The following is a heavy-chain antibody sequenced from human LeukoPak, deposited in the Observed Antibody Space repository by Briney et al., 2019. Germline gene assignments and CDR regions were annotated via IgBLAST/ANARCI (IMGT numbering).Heavy chain of an antibody. J-gene: IGHJ4*02. CDR3: VKFIRYFDWLYIDY. CDR2: ISSSSNYI. D-gene: IGHD3-9*01. Sequence: GGSLRLSCAASGFTFSSYSMNWVRQAPGKGLEWVSSISSSSNYIYYADSVKGRFTISRDNAKNSLYLQLNSLRAEDTAVYYCVKFIRYFDWLYIDYWGQGTLVTVSS. CDR1: GFTFSSYS. V-gene: IGHV3-21*01.